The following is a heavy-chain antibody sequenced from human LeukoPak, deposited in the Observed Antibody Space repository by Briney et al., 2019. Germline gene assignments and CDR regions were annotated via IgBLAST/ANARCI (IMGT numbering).Heavy chain of an antibody. V-gene: IGHV3-48*03. CDR3: AKDDAWLQFGS. Sequence: PGGSLRLSCAASGFTFSSYEMNWVRQAPGKGLEFISYISSSGSIIYYADSVKGRFTISRDNYKGTVYLQMKRLRPEDTAVYYCAKDDAWLQFGSWGRGTLVTVSS. CDR1: GFTFSSYE. J-gene: IGHJ4*02. D-gene: IGHD5-24*01. CDR2: ISSSGSII.